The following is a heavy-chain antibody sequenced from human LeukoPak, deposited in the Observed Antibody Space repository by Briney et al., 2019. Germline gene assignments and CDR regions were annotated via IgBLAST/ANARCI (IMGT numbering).Heavy chain of an antibody. CDR2: ISSSGRTI. D-gene: IGHD3-22*01. V-gene: IGHV3-11*01. J-gene: IGHJ4*02. Sequence: PGGSLTLSCAASGFTFSDYYMSCIRQAPGKGLEWVAYISSSGRTIYYADSVKGRFTISRGNAKNSLYLQMNSLRAEDTAVYYCAREYYYDSSGYYYGYWGQGTLVTVSS. CDR3: AREYYYDSSGYYYGY. CDR1: GFTFSDYY.